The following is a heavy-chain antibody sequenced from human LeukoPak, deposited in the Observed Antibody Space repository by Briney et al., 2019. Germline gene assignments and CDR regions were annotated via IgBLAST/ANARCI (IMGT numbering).Heavy chain of an antibody. CDR1: AYTFTGYY. Sequence: ASVKVSCKASAYTFTGYYMHWVRQAPGQGLEWMGCINPNSGSTNYAQKFQGRVTMTRDTSISTAFMDLSRLRSDDTAVYYCARRGNYGDYFDYWGQGTLVTVSS. J-gene: IGHJ4*02. CDR2: INPNSGST. CDR3: ARRGNYGDYFDY. D-gene: IGHD4-17*01. V-gene: IGHV1-2*02.